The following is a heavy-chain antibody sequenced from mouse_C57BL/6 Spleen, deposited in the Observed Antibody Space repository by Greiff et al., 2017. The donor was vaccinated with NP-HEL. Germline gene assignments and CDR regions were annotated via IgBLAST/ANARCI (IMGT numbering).Heavy chain of an antibody. D-gene: IGHD2-3*01. CDR3: AREGDGYYAMDY. CDR2: IWSGGST. V-gene: IGHV2-2*01. CDR1: GFSLTSYG. J-gene: IGHJ4*01. Sequence: QVQLKQSGPGLVQPSQSLSITCTVSGFSLTSYGVHWVRQSPGKGLEWLGVIWSGGSTDYNAAFISRLSISKDNSKSQVFFKMNSLQADDTAIYYCAREGDGYYAMDYWGQGTSVTVSS.